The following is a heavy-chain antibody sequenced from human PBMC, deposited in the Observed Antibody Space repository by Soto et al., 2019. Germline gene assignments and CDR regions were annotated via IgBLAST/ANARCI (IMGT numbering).Heavy chain of an antibody. V-gene: IGHV4-30-4*01. Sequence: QVQLQESGPGLVKPSQTLSLTCTVSGGSISSGDYYWSWIRQPPGKGLEWIGYIYYSGSTYYNPYLKSRVTISVDTSKNQFSLKLNSVTAADTAVYYCARGRRVVTAIPDYYGMDVWGQGTTVTVSS. CDR2: IYYSGST. D-gene: IGHD2-21*02. CDR1: GGSISSGDYY. CDR3: ARGRRVVTAIPDYYGMDV. J-gene: IGHJ6*02.